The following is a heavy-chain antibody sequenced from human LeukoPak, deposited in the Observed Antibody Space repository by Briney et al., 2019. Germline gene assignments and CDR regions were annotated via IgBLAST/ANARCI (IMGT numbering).Heavy chain of an antibody. CDR3: ARGSGDTSRY. V-gene: IGHV1-69*04. CDR1: GGTFSSYA. Sequence: SVKVCCKASGGTFSSYAISWVRQAPGQGLEWMGRIIPILGIANYAQKFQGRVTITADKSTSTAYMELSSLRSEDTAVYYCARGSGDTSRYWGQGTLVTVSS. J-gene: IGHJ4*02. CDR2: IIPILGIA. D-gene: IGHD2-15*01.